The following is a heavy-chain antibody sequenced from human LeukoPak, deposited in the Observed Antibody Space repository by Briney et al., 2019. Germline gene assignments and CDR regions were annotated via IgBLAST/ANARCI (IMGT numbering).Heavy chain of an antibody. D-gene: IGHD3-10*01. CDR3: ARAGLVNMHSLDV. CDR2: ISFDGSKE. J-gene: IGHJ3*01. CDR1: GFTFDDYA. Sequence: PGGSLRLSCAASGFTFDDYAMHWVRQAPGKGLEWVAAISFDGSKEYYADSVKGRFTISRDNSKNTDDLQMTSLRAEDTAVYYCARAGLVNMHSLDVWGQGTMVAVSS. V-gene: IGHV3-30*04.